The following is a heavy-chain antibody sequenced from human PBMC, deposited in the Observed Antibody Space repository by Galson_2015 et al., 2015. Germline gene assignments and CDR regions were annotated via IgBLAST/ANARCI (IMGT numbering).Heavy chain of an antibody. Sequence: LRISCAASGFTFSSYGMHWVRQAPGKGLEWVAVISYDGSNKYYADSVKGRFTISRDNSKNTLYLQMNSLRAEDTAVYYCAKDSGEAAAGTRYYYYGMDVWGQGTTVTVSS. CDR3: AKDSGEAAAGTRYYYYGMDV. J-gene: IGHJ6*02. CDR1: GFTFSSYG. D-gene: IGHD6-13*01. V-gene: IGHV3-30*18. CDR2: ISYDGSNK.